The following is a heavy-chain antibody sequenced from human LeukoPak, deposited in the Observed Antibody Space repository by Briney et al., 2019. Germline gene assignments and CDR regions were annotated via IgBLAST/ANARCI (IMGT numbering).Heavy chain of an antibody. D-gene: IGHD1-26*01. CDR1: GFTFSSYA. CDR2: ISYDGSNK. Sequence: GGSLGLSCAASGFTFSSYAMHWVRQAPGKGLEWVAVISYDGSNKYYADSVKGRFTISRDNSKNTLYLQMNSLRAEDTAVYYCARDGVGATPLDYWGQGTLVTVSS. J-gene: IGHJ4*02. CDR3: ARDGVGATPLDY. V-gene: IGHV3-30*04.